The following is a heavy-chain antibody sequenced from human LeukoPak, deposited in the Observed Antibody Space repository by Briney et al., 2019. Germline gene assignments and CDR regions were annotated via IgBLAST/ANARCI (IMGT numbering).Heavy chain of an antibody. CDR1: RFTFRSFG. Sequence: GGSLRLSCAASRFTFRSFGIHWVRQAPGKGLEWVAFIRDDGSNKSYADSVKGRFTISRDNSKNTLFLQMNSLRGEDTAVYYCAKDPSNYGSGFMDVWGKGTTVTVSS. D-gene: IGHD3-10*01. V-gene: IGHV3-30*02. J-gene: IGHJ6*03. CDR2: IRDDGSNK. CDR3: AKDPSNYGSGFMDV.